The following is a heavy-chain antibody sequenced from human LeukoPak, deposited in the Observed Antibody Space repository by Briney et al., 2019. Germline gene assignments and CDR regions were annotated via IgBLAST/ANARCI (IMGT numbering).Heavy chain of an antibody. J-gene: IGHJ6*02. CDR3: AKERRGYSYGFYGDV. Sequence: GGSLRLSCAASGFTLSSYAMSWVRQAPGKGLEWVSAISGSGGSTYYADSVKGRFTISRDNSKNTLYLQMNSLRAEDTAVYYCAKERRGYSYGFYGDVWGQGTTVTVSS. CDR1: GFTLSSYA. D-gene: IGHD5-18*01. CDR2: ISGSGGST. V-gene: IGHV3-23*01.